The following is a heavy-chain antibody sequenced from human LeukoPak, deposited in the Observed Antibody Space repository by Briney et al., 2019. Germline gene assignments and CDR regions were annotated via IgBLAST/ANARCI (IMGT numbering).Heavy chain of an antibody. J-gene: IGHJ6*03. D-gene: IGHD3-3*02. CDR2: IRSKNDGEIT. Sequence: GGSLRLSCVVSGFTFSSAWMSWVRQAPGKGLEWVGRIRSKNDGEITDYAAPVNGRFTISRDDSKNTVNLQMNNLKIEDTGVYHCTTLYEHFWSSPAGVWSKGTTVTVS. V-gene: IGHV3-15*01. CDR1: GFTFSSAW. CDR3: TTLYEHFWSSPAGV.